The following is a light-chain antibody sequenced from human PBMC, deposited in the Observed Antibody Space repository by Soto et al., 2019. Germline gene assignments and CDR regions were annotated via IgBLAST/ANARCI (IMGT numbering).Light chain of an antibody. CDR3: QQYGSYPPVN. J-gene: IGKJ5*01. V-gene: IGKV3-20*01. Sequence: ENVLTQSPATLSLSPGERATLSCRASQSVSSSYLAWYQQTPGQAPRRLIYGASSRATGIPDRFSGSGSGTDFTLTISRLEPEDFAVYYCQQYGSYPPVNFGHGTRVEIK. CDR1: QSVSSSY. CDR2: GAS.